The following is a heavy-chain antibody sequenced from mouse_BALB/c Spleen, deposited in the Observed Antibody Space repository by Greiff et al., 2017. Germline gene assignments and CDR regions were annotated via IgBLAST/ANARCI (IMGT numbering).Heavy chain of an antibody. Sequence: VQLKESGAELVKPGASVKLSCTASGFNIKDTYMHWVKQRPEQGLEWIGRIDPANGNTKYDPKFQGKATITADTSSNTAYLQLSSLTSEDTAVYYCARDEYDLYAMDYWGQGTSVTVSS. CDR3: ARDEYDLYAMDY. D-gene: IGHD2-4*01. J-gene: IGHJ4*01. CDR2: IDPANGNT. CDR1: GFNIKDTY. V-gene: IGHV14-3*02.